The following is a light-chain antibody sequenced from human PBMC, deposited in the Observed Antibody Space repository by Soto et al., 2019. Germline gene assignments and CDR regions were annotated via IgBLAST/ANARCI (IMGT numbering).Light chain of an antibody. J-gene: IGLJ1*01. CDR1: SSDLAIYNY. Sequence: VLPQPASVSGSPGQSITISCTGTSSDLAIYNYVSWYQQQPGKAPKLMIYQVTNRPSGVSNRFSGSRSGNTASLTISGLQAEDEADYYCSSYTPSSNDVFGIGKKVT. CDR2: QVT. CDR3: SSYTPSSNDV. V-gene: IGLV2-14*01.